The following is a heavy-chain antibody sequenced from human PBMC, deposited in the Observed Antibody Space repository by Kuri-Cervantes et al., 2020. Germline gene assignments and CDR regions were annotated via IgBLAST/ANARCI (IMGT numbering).Heavy chain of an antibody. V-gene: IGHV3-66*01. J-gene: IGHJ4*02. CDR2: IYSGGST. Sequence: GESLKISCAASGFTVSSNYMSWVRQAPGKGLEWVSVIYSGGSTYYADSVKGRFTISRDNAQKSLYLEMNSLRAEDTAVYYCVRVGIPAAGRIWYDYWGQGTLVTVSS. CDR3: VRVGIPAAGRIWYDY. D-gene: IGHD6-13*01. CDR1: GFTVSSNY.